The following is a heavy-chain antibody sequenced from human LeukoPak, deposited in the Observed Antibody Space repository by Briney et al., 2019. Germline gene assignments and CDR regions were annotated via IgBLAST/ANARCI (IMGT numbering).Heavy chain of an antibody. J-gene: IGHJ6*02. D-gene: IGHD3-16*01. CDR2: ILPYSGNT. CDR1: GYIFSTYG. CDR3: AKDRRGSRNSLDV. Sequence: ASVKVSCKASGYIFSTYGISWVRQAPGQGLEWMGWILPYSGNTNYAQKLQGRVSVTTDTSTTTAYMELRSLTSDDTAVYYCAKDRRGSRNSLDVWGQGTTITVSS. V-gene: IGHV1-18*01.